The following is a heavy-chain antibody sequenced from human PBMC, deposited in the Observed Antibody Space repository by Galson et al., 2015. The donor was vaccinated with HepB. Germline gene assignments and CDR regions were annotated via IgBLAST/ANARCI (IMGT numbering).Heavy chain of an antibody. CDR2: ISGSGATT. V-gene: IGHV3-23*01. D-gene: IGHD3-3*01. J-gene: IGHJ1*01. CDR3: AKTAVWSVSPNGYKGAHY. Sequence: SLRLSCAASGFTFSSFAMSWVRQAPGQGLEWVSSISGSGATTYYADSVKGRFTISRDTSRKTLHLQMNTLRAEDTAVYYCAKTAVWSVSPNGYKGAHYSGKGTLVTASS. CDR1: GFTFSSFA.